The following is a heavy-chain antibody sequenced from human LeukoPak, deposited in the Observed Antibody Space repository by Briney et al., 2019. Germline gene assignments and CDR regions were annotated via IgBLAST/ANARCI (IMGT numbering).Heavy chain of an antibody. CDR3: ARAGDTMIEAFDY. V-gene: IGHV4-39*07. Sequence: PSETLSLTCTVSGGSITSSSYYWGWIRQPPGKGLEWIGSIYYSGSTYYNPSLKSRVTISVDTSKNQFSLKLSSVTAADTAVYYCARAGDTMIEAFDYWGQGTLVTVSS. J-gene: IGHJ4*02. CDR2: IYYSGST. D-gene: IGHD3-22*01. CDR1: GGSITSSSYY.